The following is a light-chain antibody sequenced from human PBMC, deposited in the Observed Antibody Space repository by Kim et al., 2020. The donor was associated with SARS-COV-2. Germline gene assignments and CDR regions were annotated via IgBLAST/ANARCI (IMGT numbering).Light chain of an antibody. CDR3: QQYYSTPPT. CDR2: WAS. Sequence: DIVMTQSPDSLAVSLGERATINCKSSQSVLYSSNYKSYLAWYQQKPGQPPKLLIYWASTRESGVPDRISGSGSGTDFTLTISSLQAEDVAVYYCQQYYSTPPTFGQGTKVDIK. J-gene: IGKJ1*01. V-gene: IGKV4-1*01. CDR1: QSVLYSSNYKSY.